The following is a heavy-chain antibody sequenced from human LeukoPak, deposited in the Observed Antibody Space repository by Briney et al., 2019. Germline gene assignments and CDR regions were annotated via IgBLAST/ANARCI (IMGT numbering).Heavy chain of an antibody. CDR2: ISSSSSYI. CDR3: AKTTLAIRYDY. V-gene: IGHV3-21*04. D-gene: IGHD1-1*01. Sequence: GGSLRLSCAASAFTFSSYSMNWVRQAPGKGLAWVSSISSSSSYIYYADSVKGRFTISRDNSKNTLYLQMNSLRAEDTAVYYCAKTTLAIRYDYWGQGTLVTVSS. J-gene: IGHJ4*02. CDR1: AFTFSSYS.